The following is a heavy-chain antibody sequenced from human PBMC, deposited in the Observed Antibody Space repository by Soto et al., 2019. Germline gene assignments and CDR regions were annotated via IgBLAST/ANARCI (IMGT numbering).Heavy chain of an antibody. CDR1: GGTFSSYA. J-gene: IGHJ6*02. D-gene: IGHD2-21*02. CDR3: ARNIVVVTATPWGGMDV. Sequence: QVQLVQSGAEVKKPGSSVKVSCKASGGTFSSYAISWVRQAPGQGLEWMGGIIPIFGTANYAQKFQGRVTITADESTSTAYMELISLRSEDTAVYYCARNIVVVTATPWGGMDVWGQGTTVTVSS. V-gene: IGHV1-69*12. CDR2: IIPIFGTA.